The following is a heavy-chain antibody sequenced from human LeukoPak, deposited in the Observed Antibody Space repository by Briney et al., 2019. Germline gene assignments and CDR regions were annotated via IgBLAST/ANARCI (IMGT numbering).Heavy chain of an antibody. CDR1: GFTFRSYA. J-gene: IGHJ3*02. Sequence: PGGSLRLSCAASGFTFRSYAMSWVRQARVNGLEWVSAVSGSGGSTYYADSVKGRFTISRDNSKNTLYLQMNSLRAEDTAVYYCANNSSDFDAFDIWGQGTMVTVSS. D-gene: IGHD6-19*01. CDR2: VSGSGGST. CDR3: ANNSSDFDAFDI. V-gene: IGHV3-23*01.